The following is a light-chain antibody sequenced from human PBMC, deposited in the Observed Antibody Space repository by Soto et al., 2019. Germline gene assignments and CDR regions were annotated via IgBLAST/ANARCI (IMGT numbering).Light chain of an antibody. CDR3: AAWDDSLTGYV. J-gene: IGLJ1*01. V-gene: IGLV1-44*01. Sequence: QSALTQPPSASGTPGQRVTISCSGSSSNIGSNTVNWYQQLPGTAPKLLIYSNNQRPSGVPDRFSGSKSGTSASLAISGLQSEDEADYYSAAWDDSLTGYVFGTVTKVTVL. CDR1: SSNIGSNT. CDR2: SNN.